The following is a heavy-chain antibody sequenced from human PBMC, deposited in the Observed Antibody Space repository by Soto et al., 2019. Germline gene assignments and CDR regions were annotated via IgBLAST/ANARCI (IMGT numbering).Heavy chain of an antibody. V-gene: IGHV4-39*01. J-gene: IGHJ5*02. Sequence: PSETLSLTCSVSGGSINSSSYFWGWVRQPPGKGLEWIGSIYYSGSTYYNPSLRSRVTISVDTSKNQFSLKLSSVTAADTAVFYCARHYSSGSRNWFDTWGQGTLVTVSS. CDR3: ARHYSSGSRNWFDT. CDR2: IYYSGST. CDR1: GGSINSSSYF. D-gene: IGHD6-19*01.